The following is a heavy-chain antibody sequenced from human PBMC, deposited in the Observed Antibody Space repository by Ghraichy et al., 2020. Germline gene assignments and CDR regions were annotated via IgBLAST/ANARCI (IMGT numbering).Heavy chain of an antibody. V-gene: IGHV3-23*01. CDR2: ISGSGGSR. Sequence: GGSLRLSCAASGFTFSSYAMSWVRQAPGKGLEWVSAISGSGGSRYYADSVKGQFTISRDKSKNTLYLQMNSLRAEDTAVYYCAKDHSDYSDGYFDLWGRGTLVTVSS. D-gene: IGHD4-11*01. CDR3: AKDHSDYSDGYFDL. J-gene: IGHJ2*01. CDR1: GFTFSSYA.